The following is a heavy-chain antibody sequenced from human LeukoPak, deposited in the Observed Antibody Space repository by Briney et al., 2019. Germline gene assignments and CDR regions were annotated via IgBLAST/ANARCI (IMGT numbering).Heavy chain of an antibody. CDR3: ARDLLNEGNHLDY. CDR2: IFYSGST. CDR1: GGSVSSGSYY. J-gene: IGHJ4*02. V-gene: IGHV4-30-4*08. D-gene: IGHD4-23*01. Sequence: ASETLSLTCTVSGGSVSSGSYYWSWIRQPPGKGLEWIGYIFYSGSTYYNPSLKSRVTISVDTSNNQFSLKLSSVTAADTAVYYCARDLLNEGNHLDYWGQGTLVTVSS.